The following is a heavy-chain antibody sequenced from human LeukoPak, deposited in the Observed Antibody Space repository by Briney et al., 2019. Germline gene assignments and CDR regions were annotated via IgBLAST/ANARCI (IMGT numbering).Heavy chain of an antibody. CDR2: IYYSGST. D-gene: IGHD3-3*01. CDR1: GYSISSGYY. J-gene: IGHJ5*02. CDR3: ATSSRTDFWSGYGVDWFDP. Sequence: PSETLSLTCTVSGYSISSGYYWSWIRQPPGKGLEWIGYIYYSGSTNYNPSLKSRVTISVDTSKNQFSLKLSSVTAADTAVYYCATSSRTDFWSGYGVDWFDPWGQGTLVTVSS. V-gene: IGHV4-61*01.